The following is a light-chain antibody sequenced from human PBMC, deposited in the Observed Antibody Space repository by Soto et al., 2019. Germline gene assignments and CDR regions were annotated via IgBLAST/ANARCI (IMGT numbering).Light chain of an antibody. V-gene: IGKV1-9*01. CDR1: QGIRNS. Sequence: DIQLTQSPSFLSASVGDRVNITCRASQGIRNSLAWFQQKSGQAPNLLMYSASVLQSGVPSRFSGSGSGTEFTLTINSLQHEDFATYYCQQLTTFPLTFGGGTKVEVK. CDR2: SAS. CDR3: QQLTTFPLT. J-gene: IGKJ4*01.